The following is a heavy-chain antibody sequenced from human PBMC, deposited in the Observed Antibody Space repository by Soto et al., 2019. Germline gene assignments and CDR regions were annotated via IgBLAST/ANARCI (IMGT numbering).Heavy chain of an antibody. CDR2: IWYDGSNK. D-gene: IGHD2-2*01. CDR3: ARAALYCSSTSCYRGYGMDV. J-gene: IGHJ6*02. V-gene: IGHV3-33*01. CDR1: GFSFSLYG. Sequence: GGSLRLSCAASGFSFSLYGMQWVRQAPGQGLEWVAVIWYDGSNKYYADSVKGRFTISRDNSKNTLYLQMNSLRAEDTAVYYCARAALYCSSTSCYRGYGMDVWGQGTTVTVSS.